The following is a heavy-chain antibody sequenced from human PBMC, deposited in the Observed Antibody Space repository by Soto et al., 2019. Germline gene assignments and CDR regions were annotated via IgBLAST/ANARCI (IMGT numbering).Heavy chain of an antibody. CDR2: ISGSGATT. D-gene: IGHD6-19*01. Sequence: EVQVLESGGGLVQPGGSLRLSCAASGFTFTDYAMNWVRQAPGKGLEWVSTISGSGATTYYADSVRGRFTISRDNAKNTLALQMSSLRAEATAVYYCAKDGKPSNGGWAAVEIWGQGTVVTVS. CDR3: AKDGKPSNGGWAAVEI. CDR1: GFTFTDYA. J-gene: IGHJ3*02. V-gene: IGHV3-23*01.